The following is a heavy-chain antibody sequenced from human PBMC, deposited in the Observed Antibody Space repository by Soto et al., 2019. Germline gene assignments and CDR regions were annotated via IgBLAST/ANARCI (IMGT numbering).Heavy chain of an antibody. CDR2: ISYDGSNK. CDR1: GFTFSSYA. Sequence: ESGGGVVQPGRSLRLSCAASGFTFSSYAMHWVRQAPGKGLEWVAVISYDGSNKYYADSVKGRFTISRDNSKNTLYLQMNSLRAEDTAVYYCARELRYYDFWSGYYTVDRKNYYYYYGMDVWGQGTTVTVSS. V-gene: IGHV3-30-3*01. CDR3: ARELRYYDFWSGYYTVDRKNYYYYYGMDV. J-gene: IGHJ6*02. D-gene: IGHD3-3*01.